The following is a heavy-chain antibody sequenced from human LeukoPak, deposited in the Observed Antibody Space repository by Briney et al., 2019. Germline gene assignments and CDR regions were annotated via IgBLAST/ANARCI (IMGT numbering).Heavy chain of an antibody. CDR2: IYTSGST. CDR1: GGTISSYY. D-gene: IGHD3-10*01. J-gene: IGHJ5*02. CDR3: AREIRGLWFGEPRGWFDP. V-gene: IGHV4-4*07. Sequence: SETLSLTCTVSGGTISSYYWTWIRQPAGKGLEWIGRIYTSGSTNYNPSLKSRVSMSVDTSKNQFSLKLTSVTAADTAVYYCAREIRGLWFGEPRGWFDPWGQGTLVTVSS.